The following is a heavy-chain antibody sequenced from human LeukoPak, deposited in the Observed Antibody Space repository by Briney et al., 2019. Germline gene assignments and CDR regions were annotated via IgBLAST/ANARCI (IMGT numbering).Heavy chain of an antibody. CDR2: VSAYNGNT. V-gene: IGHV1-18*01. CDR3: ARVSCSSTSCYRTVTYYYYGMDV. Sequence: ASVKVSCKASGYTFTSYGISWVRQAPGQGLEWMGWVSAYNGNTNYAQKFQGRVTMTTDTPTSTVYMELSSLRSEDTAVYYCARVSCSSTSCYRTVTYYYYGMDVWGQGTTVTVSS. D-gene: IGHD2-2*02. J-gene: IGHJ6*02. CDR1: GYTFTSYG.